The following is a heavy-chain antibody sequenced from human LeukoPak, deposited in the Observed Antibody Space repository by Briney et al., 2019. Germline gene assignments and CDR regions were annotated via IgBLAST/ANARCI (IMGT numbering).Heavy chain of an antibody. V-gene: IGHV3-33*03. CDR1: GFTFSSYG. J-gene: IGHJ6*02. D-gene: IGHD3-16*01. CDR2: IWYDGSNK. Sequence: PGGSLRLSCAASGFTFSSYGMHWVRQAPGKGLVWVAVIWYDGSNKYYADSVKGRFTISRDNAKNSLYLQMSNLRAEDTAVYFCARGGGLDVWGQGATVTVSS. CDR3: ARGGGLDV.